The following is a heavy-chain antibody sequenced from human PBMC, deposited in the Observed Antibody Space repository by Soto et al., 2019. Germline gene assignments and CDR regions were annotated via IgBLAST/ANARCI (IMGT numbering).Heavy chain of an antibody. V-gene: IGHV4-39*01. J-gene: IGHJ3*02. CDR3: ARLGGEHAFDI. Sequence: QLQLQESGPGLVKPSETLSLTCTVSGGSISSSSYYWGWIRQPPGKGLEWIGSIYYSGSTYYNPSLKSRVTISVDTSKNQFSLKLSSVTAADTAVYYCARLGGEHAFDIWGQGTMVTVSS. CDR2: IYYSGST. D-gene: IGHD4-17*01. CDR1: GGSISSSSYY.